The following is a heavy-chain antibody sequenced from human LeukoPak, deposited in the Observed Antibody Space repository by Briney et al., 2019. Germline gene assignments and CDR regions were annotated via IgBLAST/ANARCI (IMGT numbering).Heavy chain of an antibody. CDR3: VKDRWVDH. Sequence: VGSLRLSCSASGFIFSPYAMHWVRQAPGKGLEYVSSISSEGKTTYYADSVKGRFTISRDNSKNTLYLQMSSLRPEDTAVYYCVKDRWVDHWGQGTLVTVSS. CDR1: GFIFSPYA. J-gene: IGHJ4*02. D-gene: IGHD6-13*01. V-gene: IGHV3-64D*06. CDR2: ISSEGKTT.